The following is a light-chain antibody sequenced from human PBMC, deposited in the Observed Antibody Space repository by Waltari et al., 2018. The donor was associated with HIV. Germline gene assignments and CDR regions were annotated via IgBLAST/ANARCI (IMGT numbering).Light chain of an antibody. Sequence: QSVLTQPPSVSAAPGQTVTISCSGSTSNIGHHYVSWYQQLPASAPQLLIYVNNRRSSGIPDRFSGSKSGTSATLGITGLQTGDEADYYCGTWDSNLSAWVFGGGTKLTVL. V-gene: IGLV1-51*02. CDR3: GTWDSNLSAWV. J-gene: IGLJ3*02. CDR2: VNN. CDR1: TSNIGHHY.